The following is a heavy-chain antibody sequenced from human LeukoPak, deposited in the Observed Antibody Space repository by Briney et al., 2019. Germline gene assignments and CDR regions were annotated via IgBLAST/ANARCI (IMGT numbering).Heavy chain of an antibody. CDR1: GYSFTSYW. D-gene: IGHD2-2*01. CDR3: ARRNIVVVPAAKYYYYYYMDV. Sequence: GESLKISCKGSGYSFTSYWIGRVRQMPGKGLEWMGIIYPGDSDTRYSPSFQGQVTISADKSISTAYLQWSSLKASDTAMYYCARRNIVVVPAAKYYYYYYMDVWGKGTTVTVSS. J-gene: IGHJ6*03. V-gene: IGHV5-51*01. CDR2: IYPGDSDT.